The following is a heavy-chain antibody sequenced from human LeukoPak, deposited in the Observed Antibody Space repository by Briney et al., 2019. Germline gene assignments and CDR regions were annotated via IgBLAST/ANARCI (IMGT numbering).Heavy chain of an antibody. D-gene: IGHD6-19*01. CDR3: ARGLYSSGWSVDY. CDR2: IYYSGST. J-gene: IGHJ4*02. Sequence: PSETLSLTCTVSGGSISSGDYYWSWIARPPGRGLGWFGYIYYSGSTYYNPSLKSRVTISVDTSKNQFSLKLSSVTAADTAVYYCARGLYSSGWSVDYWGQGTLVTVSS. V-gene: IGHV4-30-4*08. CDR1: GGSISSGDYY.